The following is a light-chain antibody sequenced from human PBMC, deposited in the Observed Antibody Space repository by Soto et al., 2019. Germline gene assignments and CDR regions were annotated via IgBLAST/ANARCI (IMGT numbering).Light chain of an antibody. CDR3: QQYAGSPLT. J-gene: IGKJ4*01. CDR2: GAS. Sequence: ESVLTQPVGTLSLSAGEGHNLSCRASQSVSSSYLAWYQQKPGQAPRLLIYGASSRATGIPDRFSGSGSGTDFTLTISRLDPEDFAVYYCQQYAGSPLTFGGGTNVDI. V-gene: IGKV3-20*01. CDR1: QSVSSSY.